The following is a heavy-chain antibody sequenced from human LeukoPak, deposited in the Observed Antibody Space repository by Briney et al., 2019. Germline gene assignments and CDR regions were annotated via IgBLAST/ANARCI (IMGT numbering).Heavy chain of an antibody. J-gene: IGHJ4*02. CDR3: ARGAGYCSSTSCYADY. CDR2: ISYDGSNK. CDR1: GFTFSSYA. Sequence: GGSLRLSCAASGFTFSSYAMHWVRQAPGKGLEWVAVISYDGSNKYYADSVKGRFTISRDNSKNTLYLQMNSLRAEDTAVYYCARGAGYCSSTSCYADYWGQGTLVTVSS. D-gene: IGHD2-2*01. V-gene: IGHV3-30*04.